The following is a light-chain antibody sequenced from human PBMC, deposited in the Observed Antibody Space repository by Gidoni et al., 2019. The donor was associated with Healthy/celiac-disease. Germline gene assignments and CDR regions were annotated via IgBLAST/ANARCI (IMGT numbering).Light chain of an antibody. J-gene: IGLJ2*01. V-gene: IGLV1-40*01. CDR1: SSNIGAGYD. CDR2: GKS. Sequence: QSVLTQPSSVSGAPGQRVPISCTGSSSNIGAGYDVHWYQQLPGTAPNLLIYGKSNRPSGVPDRFSGSKSGTSASLAITGLQAEDEADYYCQSYDSSLSGHVVFGGGTKLTVL. CDR3: QSYDSSLSGHVV.